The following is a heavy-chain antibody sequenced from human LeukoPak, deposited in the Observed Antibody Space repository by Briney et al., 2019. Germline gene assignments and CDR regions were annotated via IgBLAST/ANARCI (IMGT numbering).Heavy chain of an antibody. CDR1: GFTFSSYS. CDR2: ISSSSSYI. Sequence: GGSLRLSCAASGFTFSSYSMNWVRQAPGKGLERVSSISSSSSYIYYADSVMGRFTISRDNSENTLYLQMNSLRTEDTAVYYCARAAHRGFSFDYWGQGTLVTVSS. CDR3: ARAAHRGFSFDY. V-gene: IGHV3-21*01. J-gene: IGHJ4*02. D-gene: IGHD3-10*01.